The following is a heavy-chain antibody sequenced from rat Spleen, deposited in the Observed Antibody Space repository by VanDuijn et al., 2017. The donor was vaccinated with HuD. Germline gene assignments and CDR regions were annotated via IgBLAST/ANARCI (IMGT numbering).Heavy chain of an antibody. D-gene: IGHD1-1*01. CDR2: INSAGTT. CDR1: GHSITSSYR. V-gene: IGHV3-3*01. CDR3: ARSDGVHYYLPFAD. J-gene: IGHJ3*01. Sequence: EVQLQESGPGPVKVSESLSLTCSVTGHSITSSYRWNWIRKFPGNKLEWMGYINSAGTTNYNPSLKSRISITRDTSKNQFFLQGNSVSSEDTATYYCARSDGVHYYLPFADWGQGILVTASS.